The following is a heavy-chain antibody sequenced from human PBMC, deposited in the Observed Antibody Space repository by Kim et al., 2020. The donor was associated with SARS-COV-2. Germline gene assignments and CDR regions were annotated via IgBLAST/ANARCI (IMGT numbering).Heavy chain of an antibody. V-gene: IGHV1-18*01. CDR3: ARDLTRRSWKLYYYYYGMDV. D-gene: IGHD6-13*01. CDR2: ISAYNGNT. CDR1: GYTFTSYG. J-gene: IGHJ6*02. Sequence: ASVKVSCKASGYTFTSYGISWVRQAPGQGLEWMGWISAYNGNTNYAQKLQGRVTMTTDTSTSTAYMELRSLRSDDTAVYYCARDLTRRSWKLYYYYYGMDVWGQGTTVTVSS.